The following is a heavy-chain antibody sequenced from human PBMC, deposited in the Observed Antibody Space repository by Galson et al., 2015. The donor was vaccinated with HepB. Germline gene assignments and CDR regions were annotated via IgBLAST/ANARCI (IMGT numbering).Heavy chain of an antibody. D-gene: IGHD2-15*01. CDR3: ARETPDTYYFDY. Sequence: SVKVSCKASGYTLTNYHFHWVRQAPGQGPEWVGKIFAGGGSKRYAERFQGRVTLTRDSSTSTIYMEVSSLRSDDTAVYYCARETPDTYYFDYWGQGTLVTVSS. J-gene: IGHJ4*02. CDR2: IFAGGGSK. V-gene: IGHV1-46*01. CDR1: GYTLTNYH.